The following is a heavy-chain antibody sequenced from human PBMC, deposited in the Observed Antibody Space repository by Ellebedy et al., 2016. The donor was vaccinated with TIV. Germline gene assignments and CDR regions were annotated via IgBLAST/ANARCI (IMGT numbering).Heavy chain of an antibody. CDR2: ISYDGSNK. D-gene: IGHD5-24*01. Sequence: GESLKISCAASGFAFSSNGMSWVRQAPGKGLQWVAVISYDGSNKKYADPVKGRFTISRDNSKNMLYLQMNSLRAEDTAVHFCAKGMDYFDYWGQGTLVTVSS. CDR1: GFAFSSNG. J-gene: IGHJ4*02. CDR3: AKGMDYFDY. V-gene: IGHV3-30*18.